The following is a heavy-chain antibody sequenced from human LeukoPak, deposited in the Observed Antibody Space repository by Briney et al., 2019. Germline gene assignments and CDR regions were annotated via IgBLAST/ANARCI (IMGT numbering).Heavy chain of an antibody. V-gene: IGHV3-48*01. CDR1: GFTFSHYA. Sequence: AGRFLGFSCAPSGFTFSHYAMNWVRQAPGKGLEWVSYISSSSSTIYYADSVKGRFTISRDNSKKTLYLQMNSLRAEDTAVYSCAKAPGYSGTLHYWGQGTLVTVSS. J-gene: IGHJ4*01. CDR2: ISSSSSTI. CDR3: AKAPGYSGTLHY. D-gene: IGHD6-13*01.